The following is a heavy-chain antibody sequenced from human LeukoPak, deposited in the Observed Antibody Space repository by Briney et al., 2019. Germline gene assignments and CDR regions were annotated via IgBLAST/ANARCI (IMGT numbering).Heavy chain of an antibody. CDR2: IGTGGDT. CDR1: GFTFSSAD. Sequence: GGSLRLSCAASGFTFSSADLHWVRQVTGKGLEWVSAIGTGGDTYYADSVKGRFTISRDNSKNTLYLQMNSLRAEDTAVYYCAKRYSYGLIHYYGMDVWGQGTTVTVSS. D-gene: IGHD5-18*01. J-gene: IGHJ6*02. V-gene: IGHV3-13*01. CDR3: AKRYSYGLIHYYGMDV.